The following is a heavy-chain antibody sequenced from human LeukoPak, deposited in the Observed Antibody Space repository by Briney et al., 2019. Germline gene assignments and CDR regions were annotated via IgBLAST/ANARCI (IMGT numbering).Heavy chain of an antibody. D-gene: IGHD3-10*01. V-gene: IGHV3-48*01. CDR2: ISSDSGII. J-gene: IGHJ4*02. Sequence: PGGSLRLSCAASGFTFSIYSMNWVRQAPGKGLEWVSYISSDSGIIYYAESVKGRFTISRDNAKNSLYLQMNSLRAEDTAVYYCARNYSCFDYWGQGTLVTVSS. CDR3: ARNYSCFDY. CDR1: GFTFSIYS.